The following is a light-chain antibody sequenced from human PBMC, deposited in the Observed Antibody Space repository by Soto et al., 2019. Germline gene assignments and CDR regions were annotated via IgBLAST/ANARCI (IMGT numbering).Light chain of an antibody. J-gene: IGKJ4*01. Sequence: EIVMTQSPATLSVSPGERATLSCRASQSVSNNLAWYQQKPGQAPRLLIYGASTRATGIPVRFSGSGSWTEFTLTISSLQSEDFAVYYCQQYNNWPALTFGGGTKVEIK. CDR3: QQYNNWPALT. V-gene: IGKV3-15*01. CDR1: QSVSNN. CDR2: GAS.